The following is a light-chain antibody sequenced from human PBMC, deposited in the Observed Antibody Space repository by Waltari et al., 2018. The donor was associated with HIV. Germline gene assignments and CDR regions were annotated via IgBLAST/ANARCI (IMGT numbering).Light chain of an antibody. Sequence: QSVLTQPPSASGTPGQRVTISSSGSSSNIGSNSLYLNHHLPGTDPKLLVYRNKQRPAGVPDRLSGSKSGTSASLAISGLRYEDEADYYCETWNDSLVGGGTKLTVL. CDR2: RNK. J-gene: IGLJ2*01. V-gene: IGLV1-47*01. CDR3: ETWNDSL. CDR1: SSNIGSNS.